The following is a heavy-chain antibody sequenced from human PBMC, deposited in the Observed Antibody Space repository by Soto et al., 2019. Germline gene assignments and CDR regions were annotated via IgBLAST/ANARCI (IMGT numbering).Heavy chain of an antibody. J-gene: IGHJ4*02. Sequence: EVQLLESGGGLVQPGGSLRLSCASEFTFTSYAMSWVRQAPGKGLEWVSAVGSDGGSTYYADSVRGRFTVSRDNSQNTLYLQMNNLRAEDTAVYYCAKDVCGSGTFCHLDYWGQGTLVTVSS. CDR3: AKDVCGSGTFCHLDY. CDR1: EFTFTSYA. CDR2: VGSDGGST. V-gene: IGHV3-23*01. D-gene: IGHD3-10*01.